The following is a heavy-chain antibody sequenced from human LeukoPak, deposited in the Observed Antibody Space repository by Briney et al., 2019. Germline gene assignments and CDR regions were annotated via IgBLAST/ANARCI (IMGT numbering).Heavy chain of an antibody. CDR2: IYYSGST. J-gene: IGHJ4*02. CDR1: GGSISSYY. D-gene: IGHD6-13*01. V-gene: IGHV4-59*08. CDR3: GAGERQYFDY. Sequence: SETLSLTCTVSGGSISSYYWSWIRQPPGKGLEWIGYIYYSGSTNYNPSLKSRVTISVDTSKNQFSLKLSSVTAADTAVYYCGAGERQYFDYWGQGTLVTVSS.